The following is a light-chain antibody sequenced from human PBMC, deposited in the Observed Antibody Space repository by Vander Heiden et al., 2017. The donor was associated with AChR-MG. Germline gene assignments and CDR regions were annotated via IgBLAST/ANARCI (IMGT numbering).Light chain of an antibody. Sequence: DIQMTQSPSSLSASVGDRVTITCRASQTIATYLNWYQQKPGKAPKLLIFAASTLQSGVPSRFSGSGSGTDFTLTISSLQPEDFATYYCQQSYTTVYTFGQGTNLEIK. J-gene: IGKJ2*01. CDR2: AAS. CDR1: QTIATY. CDR3: QQSYTTVYT. V-gene: IGKV1-39*01.